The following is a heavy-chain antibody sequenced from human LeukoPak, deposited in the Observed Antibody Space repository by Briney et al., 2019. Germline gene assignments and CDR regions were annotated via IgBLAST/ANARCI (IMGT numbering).Heavy chain of an antibody. CDR2: IDRSSGAI. D-gene: IGHD1-26*01. V-gene: IGHV3-48*01. Sequence: GGPLRLSCAASGFTFSSYSMNWVRQARGKGLEWISYIDRSSGAIYYAYSVKGRFTISRDNAKNALYLEMDSLRGDDTAMYYCARPAIVGTTRGAFDVWGQGTMVTVSS. CDR3: ARPAIVGTTRGAFDV. CDR1: GFTFSSYS. J-gene: IGHJ3*01.